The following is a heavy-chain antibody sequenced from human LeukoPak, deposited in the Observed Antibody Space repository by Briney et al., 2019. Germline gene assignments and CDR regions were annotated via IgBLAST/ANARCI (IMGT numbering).Heavy chain of an antibody. CDR3: ARDYYGSKSSSFDP. V-gene: IGHV1-69*05. CDR2: IIPIFGTA. CDR1: GGTFSSYA. Sequence: SVKVSCKASGGTFSSYAISWVRQAPGQGLEWMGGIIPIFGTANYAQKFQGRVTMTRNTSISTAYMELSSLRSEDTAVYYCARDYYGSKSSSFDPWGQGTLVTVSS. D-gene: IGHD3-10*01. J-gene: IGHJ5*02.